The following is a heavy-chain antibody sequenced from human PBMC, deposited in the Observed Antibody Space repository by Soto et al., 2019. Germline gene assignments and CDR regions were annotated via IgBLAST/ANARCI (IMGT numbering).Heavy chain of an antibody. CDR2: IWYDGSNK. D-gene: IGHD3-3*01. CDR1: GFTFSSYG. CDR3: ARDRGEYYDFWSGYLNYYSYGMDV. V-gene: IGHV3-33*01. Sequence: GGSLRLSCAASGFTFSSYGMHWVRQAPGKGLEWVAVIWYDGSNKYYADYVKGRFTISRDNSKNTLYPQMNSLRAEDTALYYCARDRGEYYDFWSGYLNYYSYGMDVWGQGTTVTVSS. J-gene: IGHJ6*02.